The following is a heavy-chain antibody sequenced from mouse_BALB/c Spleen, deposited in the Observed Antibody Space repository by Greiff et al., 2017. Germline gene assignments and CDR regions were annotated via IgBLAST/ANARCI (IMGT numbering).Heavy chain of an antibody. D-gene: IGHD1-3*01. CDR1: GYTFTDYN. V-gene: IGHV1-18*01. CDR3: ARGEWNWYFDV. CDR2: INPNNGGT. J-gene: IGHJ1*01. Sequence: EVQLQQSGTVLARPGASVKMSCKASGYTFTDYNMDWVKQSHGKSLEWIGDINPNNGGTIYNQKFKGKATLTVDKSSSTAYMELRSLTSEDTAVYYCARGEWNWYFDVWGAGTTVTVSS.